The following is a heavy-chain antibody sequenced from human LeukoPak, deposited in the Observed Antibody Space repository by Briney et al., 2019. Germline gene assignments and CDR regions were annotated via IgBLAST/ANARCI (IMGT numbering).Heavy chain of an antibody. Sequence: ASVKVSCKASGYTFTSYDINWLRQATGQGLEWMGWMNPNSGNTGYAQKFQGRVTMTRNTSVSAAYMELSSLRSEDTAVYYCARGSEIAAAATSGYWGQGTLVTVSS. J-gene: IGHJ4*02. CDR2: MNPNSGNT. D-gene: IGHD6-13*01. V-gene: IGHV1-8*01. CDR1: GYTFTSYD. CDR3: ARGSEIAAAATSGY.